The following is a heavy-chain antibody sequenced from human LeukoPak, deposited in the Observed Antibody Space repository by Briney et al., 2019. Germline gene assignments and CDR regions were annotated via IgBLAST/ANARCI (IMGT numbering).Heavy chain of an antibody. CDR3: AREAGYCSSTSCYVDDYFDY. CDR1: GFTFSSYG. J-gene: IGHJ4*02. V-gene: IGHV3-33*01. D-gene: IGHD2-2*01. CDR2: IWYDGSNK. Sequence: GGSLRLSCAASGFTFSSYGMHWVRQAPGKGLEWVAVIWYDGSNKYYADSVKGRFTISRDNSKNTLYLQMNSLRAEDTAVYYCAREAGYCSSTSCYVDDYFDYWGQGALVTVSS.